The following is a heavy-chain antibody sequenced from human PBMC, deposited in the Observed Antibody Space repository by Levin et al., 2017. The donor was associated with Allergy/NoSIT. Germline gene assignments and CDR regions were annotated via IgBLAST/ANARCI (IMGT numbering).Heavy chain of an antibody. CDR2: IYYNGNT. Sequence: SETLSLTCTVSGGSISNNYWSWIRRPPGKGLEWIGYIYYNGNTNYNPSLKSRVAISVDTSNNQFSLKLNSVTAADTAVYFCARGYYDSSGYSRPFDYWGQGILVTVSS. D-gene: IGHD3-22*01. J-gene: IGHJ4*02. CDR3: ARGYYDSSGYSRPFDY. CDR1: GGSISNNY. V-gene: IGHV4-59*01.